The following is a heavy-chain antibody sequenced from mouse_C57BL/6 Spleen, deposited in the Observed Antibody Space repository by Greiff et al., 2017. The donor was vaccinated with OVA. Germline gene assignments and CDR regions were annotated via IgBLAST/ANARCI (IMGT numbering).Heavy chain of an antibody. Sequence: VQLKQSGPELVKPGASVKISCKASGYAFSSSWMNWVKQRPGKGLEWIGRIYPGDGDTNYNGKFKGKATLTADKSSSTAYMQLSSLTSEDSAVYFCARDDYDERLAYWGQGTLVTVSA. CDR3: ARDDYDERLAY. CDR2: IYPGDGDT. D-gene: IGHD2-4*01. V-gene: IGHV1-82*01. J-gene: IGHJ3*01. CDR1: GYAFSSSW.